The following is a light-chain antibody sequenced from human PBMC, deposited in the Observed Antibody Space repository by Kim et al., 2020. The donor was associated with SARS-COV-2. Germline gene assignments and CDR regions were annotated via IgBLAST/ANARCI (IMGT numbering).Light chain of an antibody. CDR3: QAWDSSTAV. CDR1: KLGDKY. V-gene: IGLV3-1*01. J-gene: IGLJ3*02. Sequence: VSTGQTASITCSGDKLGDKYACWYQQKPGQSPVLVIYQDSKRPSGIPERFSGSNSGNTATLTISGTQAMDEADYYCQAWDSSTAVFGGGTQLTVL. CDR2: QDS.